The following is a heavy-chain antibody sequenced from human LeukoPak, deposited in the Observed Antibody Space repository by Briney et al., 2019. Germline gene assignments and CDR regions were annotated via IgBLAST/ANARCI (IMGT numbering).Heavy chain of an antibody. CDR3: ARDSDDRSWNGLFDY. D-gene: IGHD6-13*01. V-gene: IGHV3-21*01. CDR1: GFTFSSYN. CDR2: ISSSSNYI. Sequence: GGSLRLSCAASGFTFSSYNMNWVRQAPGKGLEWVSSISSSSNYIYYADSVKGRFTISRDNAKNSLYLQMNSLRAEDTAVYYCARDSDDRSWNGLFDYWGQGTLVTVSS. J-gene: IGHJ4*02.